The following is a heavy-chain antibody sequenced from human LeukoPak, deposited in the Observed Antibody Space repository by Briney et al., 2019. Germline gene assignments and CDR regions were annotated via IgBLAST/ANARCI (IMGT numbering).Heavy chain of an antibody. D-gene: IGHD1-7*01. CDR3: AREGPYNWNYDY. CDR1: GYSITSAYY. V-gene: IGHV4-38-2*02. J-gene: IGHJ4*02. CDR2: FCHNGST. Sequence: PSETLSLTCTVSGYSITSAYYWGWIRQPPGKGLEWIGCFCHNGSTYYNPSLKSRVTISAETSKNQFSLKLTSVTAADTAVYYCAREGPYNWNYDYWGQGTLVTVSS.